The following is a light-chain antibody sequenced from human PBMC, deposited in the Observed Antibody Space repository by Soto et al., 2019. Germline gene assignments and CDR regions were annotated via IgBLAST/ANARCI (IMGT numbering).Light chain of an antibody. CDR3: EHYNSYGK. CDR1: QSIDRW. Sequence: DFQMTHVSEKCPASXCDGLSKAFRASQSIDRWLAWYQQRPGKAPKILIYHASSLETGVPSRFSGSGSGTEFSLTIRSLQPDDFATYYCEHYNSYGKFGQGTKVDI. J-gene: IGKJ1*01. V-gene: IGKV1-5*01. CDR2: HAS.